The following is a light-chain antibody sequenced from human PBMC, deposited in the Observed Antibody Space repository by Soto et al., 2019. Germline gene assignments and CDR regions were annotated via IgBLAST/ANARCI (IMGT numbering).Light chain of an antibody. CDR1: SSDVGGYSY. V-gene: IGLV2-14*01. J-gene: IGLJ1*01. CDR2: DVS. CDR3: ASYTNSRTYV. Sequence: QSALTQPASVSGSPGQSSAISCTGTSSDVGGYSYVSWYQQQPGKAPKLVISDVSNRPSGVSDRFSGSKSGNTASLTISGLQTEDEADYYCASYTNSRTYVFGTGTKVTVL.